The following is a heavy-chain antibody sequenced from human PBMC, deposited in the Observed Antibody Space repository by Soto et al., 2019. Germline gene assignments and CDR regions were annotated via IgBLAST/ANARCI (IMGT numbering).Heavy chain of an antibody. V-gene: IGHV4-59*01. CDR2: IYYSGST. J-gene: IGHJ5*02. CDR1: GGSISSYY. Sequence: QVQLQESGPGLVKPSETLSLTCTVSGGSISSYYWSWIRQPPGKGLEWIGYIYYSGSTNYNPSLKSRVTISVDTSKNQFSLKLSSVTAADTAVYYCARGNGSGLRRWQNWFDPWGQGTLVTVSS. D-gene: IGHD3-10*01. CDR3: ARGNGSGLRRWQNWFDP.